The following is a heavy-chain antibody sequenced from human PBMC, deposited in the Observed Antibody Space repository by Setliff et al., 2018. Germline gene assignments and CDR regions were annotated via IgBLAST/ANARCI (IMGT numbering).Heavy chain of an antibody. V-gene: IGHV4-59*01. J-gene: IGHJ4*02. Sequence: SETLSLTCTVSDGSPSTYYWSWIRQPPGKGLEFIGYVYYSGTANYSPSLKSRVNISVDTSKNHVSLKMTSVTAADTAVYYCACLQGGGQDFWGQGTLVTVSS. CDR2: VYYSGTA. CDR3: ACLQGGGQDF. D-gene: IGHD3-16*01. CDR1: DGSPSTYY.